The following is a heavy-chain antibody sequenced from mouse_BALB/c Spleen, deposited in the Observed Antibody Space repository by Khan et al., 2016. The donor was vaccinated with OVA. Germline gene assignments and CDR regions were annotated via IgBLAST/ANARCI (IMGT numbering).Heavy chain of an antibody. CDR3: ARYGVTGTDY. Sequence: EVQLQQSGPELVKPGASVKISCKASGYSFTGYYMHWVKQSHVKSLEWIGRINPYNGATTYNQNFKDKASLTVDKSSSTAYMELHSLTSEDSAVYYCARYGVTGTDYWGQGTTLTVSS. J-gene: IGHJ2*01. D-gene: IGHD4-1*01. CDR1: GYSFTGYY. V-gene: IGHV1-31*01. CDR2: INPYNGAT.